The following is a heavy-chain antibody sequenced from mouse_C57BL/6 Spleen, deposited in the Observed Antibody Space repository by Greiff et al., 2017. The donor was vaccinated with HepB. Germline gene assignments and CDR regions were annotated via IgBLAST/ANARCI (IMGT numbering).Heavy chain of an antibody. D-gene: IGHD1-1*01. CDR2: INPGSGGT. CDR1: GYAFTNYL. CDR3: ARGVNYGSSYPFAY. J-gene: IGHJ3*01. Sequence: VQLQQSGAELVRPGTSVKVSCKASGYAFTNYLIEWVKQRPGQGLEWIGVINPGSGGTNYNEKFQGKATLTADKSSSTAYMQLSSLTSEDSAVYFCARGVNYGSSYPFAYWGQGTLVTVSA. V-gene: IGHV1-54*01.